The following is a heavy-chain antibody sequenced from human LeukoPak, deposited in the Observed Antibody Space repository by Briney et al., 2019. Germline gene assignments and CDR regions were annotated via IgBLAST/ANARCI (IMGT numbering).Heavy chain of an antibody. CDR2: IYYSGST. V-gene: IGHV4-59*12. D-gene: IGHD3-9*01. CDR3: ARDYDILTGQGYYGMDV. J-gene: IGHJ6*02. Sequence: SETLSLTCTVSGGSISSYYWSWIRQPPGKGLEWIGYIYYSGSTNYNPSLKSRVTISVDTSKNQFSLKLSSVAAADTAVYYCARDYDILTGQGYYGMDVWGQGTTVTVSS. CDR1: GGSISSYY.